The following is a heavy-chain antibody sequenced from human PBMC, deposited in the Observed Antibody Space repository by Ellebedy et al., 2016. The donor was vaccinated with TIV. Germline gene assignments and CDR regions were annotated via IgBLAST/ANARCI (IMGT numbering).Heavy chain of an antibody. D-gene: IGHD6-19*01. V-gene: IGHV1-69*13. CDR2: IIPIFGTA. CDR3: AAGQGSGWNTVTYYFDY. Sequence: SVKVSXXASGGTFSSYAISWVRQAPGQGLEWMGGIIPIFGTANYAQKFQGRVTITADESTSTAYMELSSLRSEDTAVYYCAAGQGSGWNTVTYYFDYWGQGTLVTVSS. CDR1: GGTFSSYA. J-gene: IGHJ4*02.